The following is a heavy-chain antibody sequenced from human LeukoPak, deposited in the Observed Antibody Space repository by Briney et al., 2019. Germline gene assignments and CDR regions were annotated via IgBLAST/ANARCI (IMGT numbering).Heavy chain of an antibody. CDR1: GGSISSGGYS. Sequence: SETLSLTCAVSGGSISSGGYSWSWIRQPPGKGLEWIGYIYHSGSTYYNPSLKSRVTISVDRSKNQFSLKLSSVTAADTAVYYCARAHSPTXXXXXXXXXXXDIWXXGXMVT. CDR3: ARAHSPTXXXXXXXXXXXDI. J-gene: IGHJ3*02. CDR2: IYHSGST. V-gene: IGHV4-30-2*01.